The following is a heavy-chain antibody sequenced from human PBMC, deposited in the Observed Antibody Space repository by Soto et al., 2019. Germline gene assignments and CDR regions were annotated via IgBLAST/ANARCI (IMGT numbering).Heavy chain of an antibody. CDR3: ARASSSSSAADY. D-gene: IGHD6-6*01. CDR2: IYDSESA. CDR1: GESISSGGYY. V-gene: IGHV4-31*03. J-gene: IGHJ4*02. Sequence: QVQLQESGPGLVKPSQTLSLTCNVSGESISSGGYYWSWIRHHPRKGLEWIGYIYDSESAYYNPHLKSRVNISMDTSKNHFAMRLSSVTDADTAVYYCARASSSSSAADYWGQGTLVTVAS.